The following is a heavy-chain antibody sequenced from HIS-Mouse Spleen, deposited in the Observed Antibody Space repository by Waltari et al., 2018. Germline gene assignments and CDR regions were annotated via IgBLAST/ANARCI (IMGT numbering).Heavy chain of an antibody. CDR1: GGSIRSSSYY. Sequence: QLQLQESGPGLVKPSETLSLTCTVSGGSIRSSSYYWGWIHQPPGKGRDWIGRIYYRGSTYYNPSLKSLVTISVDTSKNQFSLKLSSVTAADTAVYYCARAPTGFLEWFDAFDIWGQGTMVTVSS. CDR3: ARAPTGFLEWFDAFDI. V-gene: IGHV4-39*07. J-gene: IGHJ3*02. CDR2: IYYRGST. D-gene: IGHD3-3*01.